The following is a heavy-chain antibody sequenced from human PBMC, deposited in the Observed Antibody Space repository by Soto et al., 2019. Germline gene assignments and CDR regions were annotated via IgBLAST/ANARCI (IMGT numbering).Heavy chain of an antibody. D-gene: IGHD1-26*01. J-gene: IGHJ4*02. CDR3: ARDGIVGTTDFFGY. CDR1: GFIFSGYS. CDR2: ISTTSTYI. Sequence: LRLSCAGSGFIFSGYSMNWVRQAPGKGLEWVSSISTTSTYIYYADSVKGRFTVSRDNAKNSLYLQMTGLRPEDTAMYYCARDGIVGTTDFFGYWGQGTLVTVSS. V-gene: IGHV3-21*01.